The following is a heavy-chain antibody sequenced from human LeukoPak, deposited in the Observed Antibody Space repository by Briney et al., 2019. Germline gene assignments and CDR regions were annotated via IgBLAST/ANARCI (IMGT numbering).Heavy chain of an antibody. CDR1: GGSISSGGYS. V-gene: IGHV4-30-2*01. CDR3: AGASSGYSLGFDI. J-gene: IGHJ3*02. CDR2: IYHSGST. Sequence: PSETLSLTCAVSGGSISSGGYSWSWIRQPPGTGLEWIGYIYHSGSTYYNPSLKSRVTISVDRSKNQFSLKLSSVTAADTAVYYCAGASSGYSLGFDIWGQGTMVTVSS. D-gene: IGHD3-22*01.